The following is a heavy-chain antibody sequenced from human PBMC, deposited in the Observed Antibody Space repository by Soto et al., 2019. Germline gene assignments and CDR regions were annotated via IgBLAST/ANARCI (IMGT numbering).Heavy chain of an antibody. CDR1: GYTFANYA. CDR2: INNGNGNA. CDR3: ASEYTTGWPY. Sequence: AASVKVSCKAFGYTFANYAMHWVRQAPGQGLEWMGWINNGNGNAKYSQNFQGRVTITRDTSASTAYMELSSLTSEDTAVYFCASEYTTGWPYWGQGTLVTVSS. D-gene: IGHD6-19*01. V-gene: IGHV1-3*04. J-gene: IGHJ4*02.